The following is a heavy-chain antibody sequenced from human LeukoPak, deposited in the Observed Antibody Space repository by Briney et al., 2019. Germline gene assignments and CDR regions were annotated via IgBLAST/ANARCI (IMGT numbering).Heavy chain of an antibody. CDR3: ARDSPLLDYGDYLGGAFDI. CDR1: GFTVSSNY. J-gene: IGHJ3*02. D-gene: IGHD4-17*01. CDR2: IYSGGST. V-gene: IGHV3-53*01. Sequence: GGSLRLSCAASGFTVSSNYMSWVRQAPGKGLEWVSVIYSGGSTYYADSVKGRFTISRDNFKNTLYLQMNSLRAEDTAVYYCARDSPLLDYGDYLGGAFDIWGQGTMVTVSS.